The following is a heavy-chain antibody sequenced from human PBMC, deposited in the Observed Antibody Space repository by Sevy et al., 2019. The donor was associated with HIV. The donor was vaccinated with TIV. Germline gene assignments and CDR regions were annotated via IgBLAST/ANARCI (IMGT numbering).Heavy chain of an antibody. V-gene: IGHV3-7*01. J-gene: IGHJ6*02. CDR1: GLTFRNLW. Sequence: GGSLRLSCAVSGLTFRNLWMSWVRQAPGKGLEWVANIKQDGSDKYYVDSVRGRFTISRDKAKNSLFLQVNSRGADDTAVYYCARSYFGSGTSYGMDVWGRGTTVTVSS. CDR3: ARSYFGSGTSYGMDV. CDR2: IKQDGSDK. D-gene: IGHD3-10*01.